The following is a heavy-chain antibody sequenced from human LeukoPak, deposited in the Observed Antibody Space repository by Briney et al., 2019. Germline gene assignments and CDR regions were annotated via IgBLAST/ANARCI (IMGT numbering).Heavy chain of an antibody. CDR1: GFTFSMSS. CDR2: ISFDGANK. V-gene: IGHV3-30*04. D-gene: IGHD6-13*01. J-gene: IGHJ4*02. Sequence: GGSLRLSCATSGFTFSMSSMHWVRLAPGKGLEWLAGISFDGANKFSGDSVKGRFSISRDNSKNTLYLQMNSLRLDDTAVYFGARGRAGIAAAGFDYWGQGTLVTVSS. CDR3: ARGRAGIAAAGFDY.